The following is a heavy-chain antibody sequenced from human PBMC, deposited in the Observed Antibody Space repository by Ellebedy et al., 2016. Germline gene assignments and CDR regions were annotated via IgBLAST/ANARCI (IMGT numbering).Heavy chain of an antibody. Sequence: GGSLRLXXAASGFRLSSDSMNWVRQAPGKGLEWVSHFSSGSGITVHAVSVKGRFSISRDNAKNSLYLQMNSLRDEDTAVYYCARGVDYAFDIWGQGTMVTVSS. CDR3: ARGVDYAFDI. D-gene: IGHD2-15*01. CDR1: GFRLSSDS. CDR2: FSSGSGIT. J-gene: IGHJ3*02. V-gene: IGHV3-48*02.